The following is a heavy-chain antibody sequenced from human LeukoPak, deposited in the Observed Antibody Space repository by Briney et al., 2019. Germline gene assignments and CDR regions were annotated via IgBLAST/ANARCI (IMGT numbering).Heavy chain of an antibody. V-gene: IGHV3-21*01. CDR2: ISSSSSYI. J-gene: IGHJ2*01. CDR1: GFTFSSYS. Sequence: GGSLRLSCAASGFTFSSYSMNWVRQAPGKGLEWVSSISSSSSYIYYADSVKGRFIISRDNAKNTMYLQMNSLRAEDTAVYYCARAQRVTTGVSFWYFDLWGRGTLVTVSS. D-gene: IGHD4-23*01. CDR3: ARAQRVTTGVSFWYFDL.